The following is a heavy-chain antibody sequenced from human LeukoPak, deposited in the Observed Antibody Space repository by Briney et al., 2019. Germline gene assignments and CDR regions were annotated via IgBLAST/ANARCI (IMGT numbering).Heavy chain of an antibody. D-gene: IGHD2-2*01. CDR3: ARDCSSTRCFRGGFDP. CDR1: GFTFSSYE. Sequence: GGSLRLSCAASGFTFSSYEMNWVRQAPGKGLEWVANIKQDGSEKYYMDSVKGRFTVSRDDAKNSLYLQMNSLRVEDAAVYYCARDCSSTRCFRGGFDPWGQGTLVIVSS. V-gene: IGHV3-7*01. CDR2: IKQDGSEK. J-gene: IGHJ5*02.